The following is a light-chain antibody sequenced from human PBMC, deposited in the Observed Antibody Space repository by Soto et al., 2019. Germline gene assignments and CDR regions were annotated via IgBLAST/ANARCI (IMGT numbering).Light chain of an antibody. CDR3: QQYNNWPPFE. J-gene: IGKJ1*01. CDR1: QTVSITY. Sequence: TQSPGTLSLSPGESATLSCRASQTVSITYLTWYQHKPGQAPRLLIYGASTRATGIPARFSGSGSGTEFTLTISSLQSEDFAVYYCQQYNNWPPFEFGQGTKVDI. CDR2: GAS. V-gene: IGKV3-15*01.